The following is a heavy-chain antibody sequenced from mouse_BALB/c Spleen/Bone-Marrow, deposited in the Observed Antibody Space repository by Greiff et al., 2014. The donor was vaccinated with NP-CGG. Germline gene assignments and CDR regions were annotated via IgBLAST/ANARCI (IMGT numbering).Heavy chain of an antibody. V-gene: IGHV6-6*02. D-gene: IGHD2-4*01. CDR3: TRPTMITWFAY. CDR1: GFTFSNYW. Sequence: EVKLVESGGGLVQPGGSMKPSCVASGFTFSNYWMNWVRQSPEKGLEWVAEIRLKSNNYATHYAESVKGRFTISRDDSKSSVYLQMNNLRAEDTGIYYCTRPTMITWFAYWGQGTLVTVSA. J-gene: IGHJ3*01. CDR2: IRLKSNNYAT.